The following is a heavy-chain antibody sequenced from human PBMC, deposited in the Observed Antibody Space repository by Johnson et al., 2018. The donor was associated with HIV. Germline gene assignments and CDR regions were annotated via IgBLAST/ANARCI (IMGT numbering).Heavy chain of an antibody. D-gene: IGHD3-22*01. V-gene: IGHV3-11*04. Sequence: VRLVESGGGLVKPGGSLRLSCAASGFSFSDYYMSWIRQAPGKGLEWFSYISTSGSTIYYADSVKGRFTISRDNAKNSLYLQMNSLRAEDTAVYYCARSMIVNAFDIWGQGTMVTVSS. J-gene: IGHJ3*02. CDR3: ARSMIVNAFDI. CDR1: GFSFSDYY. CDR2: ISTSGSTI.